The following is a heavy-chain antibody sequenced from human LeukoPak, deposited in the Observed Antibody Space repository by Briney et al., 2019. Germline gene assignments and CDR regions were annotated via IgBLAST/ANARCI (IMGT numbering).Heavy chain of an antibody. D-gene: IGHD3-16*01. CDR3: ARVRGPNGRSPDY. Sequence: ASVTVSCKASGYSFTGYYMHWVRQAPGQGLEWMGWINPISGGTNYAQKLQGRVTMTRDAAISTAYMELSRMRADDTAVDYCARVRGPNGRSPDYWGQGTLVTVSS. J-gene: IGHJ4*02. V-gene: IGHV1-2*02. CDR2: INPISGGT. CDR1: GYSFTGYY.